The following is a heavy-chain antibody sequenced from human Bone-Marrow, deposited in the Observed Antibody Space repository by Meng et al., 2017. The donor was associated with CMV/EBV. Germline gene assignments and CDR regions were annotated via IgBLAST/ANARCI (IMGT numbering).Heavy chain of an antibody. V-gene: IGHV4-34*01. CDR3: ARDGKRPGRFDP. CDR2: IDHSGST. CDR1: GGSFSGYY. J-gene: IGHJ5*02. D-gene: IGHD3-10*01. Sequence: LTCAVYGGSFSGYYWSWIRQPPGEGLEWIGEIDHSGSTNYTPSLKSRVTISVDTSKNQFSLKPSSVTAADTAVYYCARDGKRPGRFDPWGQGTLVTVSS.